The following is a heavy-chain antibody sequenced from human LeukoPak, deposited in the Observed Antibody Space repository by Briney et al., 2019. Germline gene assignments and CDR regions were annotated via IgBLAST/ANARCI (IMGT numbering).Heavy chain of an antibody. Sequence: SETLSLTCTVSGGSISSGVYYWTWIRQPAGKGLEWIGRMYSSGSTNYNPSLKSRVTISVDTSKNQFSLRLSSVTAADTAVYYCARHRRRGGTFHAFDIWSQGTMVTVSS. CDR1: GGSISSGVYY. CDR2: MYSSGST. CDR3: ARHRRRGGTFHAFDI. J-gene: IGHJ3*02. D-gene: IGHD3-16*01. V-gene: IGHV4-61*02.